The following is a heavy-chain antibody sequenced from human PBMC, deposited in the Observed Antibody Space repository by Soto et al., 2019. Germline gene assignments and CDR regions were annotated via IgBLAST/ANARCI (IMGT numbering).Heavy chain of an antibody. J-gene: IGHJ4*01. CDR1: GFTFSSYD. V-gene: IGHV3-30*18. Sequence: GGSLRLSCVASGFTFSSYDIHWVRQAPGKGLEWVGVISSDGGTKYYADSVKGRFTISRDNSKNTLYLQMDSLRPEDTAVYYCAKEIEVAGDLDYWGNGPLVP. CDR3: AKEIEVAGDLDY. CDR2: ISSDGGTK. D-gene: IGHD6-19*01.